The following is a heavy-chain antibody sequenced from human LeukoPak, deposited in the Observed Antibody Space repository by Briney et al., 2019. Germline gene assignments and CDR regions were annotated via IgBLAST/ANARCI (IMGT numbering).Heavy chain of an antibody. V-gene: IGHV4-61*02. CDR1: GGSISSGSYY. J-gene: IGHJ4*02. D-gene: IGHD3-10*01. CDR2: IYTSGST. Sequence: PSETLSLTCTVSGGSISSGSYYWSWIRQPAGKGLEWIGRIYTSGSTNYNPSLKSRVTISVDTSKNQFSLKLSSVTAADTAVYYCARLYYYGSGSYWGQGTLVTVSS. CDR3: ARLYYYGSGSY.